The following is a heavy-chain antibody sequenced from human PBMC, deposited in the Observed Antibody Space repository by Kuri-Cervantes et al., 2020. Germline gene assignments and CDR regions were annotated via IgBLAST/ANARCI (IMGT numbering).Heavy chain of an antibody. CDR2: TYYSGST. CDR1: GGSISSYY. D-gene: IGHD3-3*01. CDR3: ARSPVDYDFWSGYYFDY. Sequence: SETLSLTCTVSGGSISSYYWSWIRQPPGKGLEWIGYTYYSGSTNYNPSLKSRVTISVDTSKNQFSLGLSSVSAADTAVYCCARSPVDYDFWSGYYFDYWGQGTLVTVSS. V-gene: IGHV4-59*08. J-gene: IGHJ4*02.